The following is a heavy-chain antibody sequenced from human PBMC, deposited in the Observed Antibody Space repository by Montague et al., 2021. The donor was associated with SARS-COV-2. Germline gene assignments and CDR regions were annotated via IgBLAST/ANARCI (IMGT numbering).Heavy chain of an antibody. J-gene: IGHJ5*02. V-gene: IGHV4-4*07. Sequence: SETLSLTCSVSGGSIRDFYWTWIRQAAGGGLERIGRIYRSGSTNYNPSLNSRASMSVDTSKMQISLNLRSVTAADTAIDYCARAGMVGDPNFFLDAWGPGTLVTVSS. CDR2: IYRSGST. CDR3: ARAGMVGDPNFFLDA. CDR1: GGSIRDFY. D-gene: IGHD2-15*01.